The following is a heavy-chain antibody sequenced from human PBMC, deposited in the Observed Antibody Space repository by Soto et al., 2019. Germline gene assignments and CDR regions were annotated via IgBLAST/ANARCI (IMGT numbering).Heavy chain of an antibody. D-gene: IGHD3-22*01. CDR2: ISWDSRSL. V-gene: IGHV3-9*01. CDR1: GFVFENYA. CDR3: TKDAVKYFDGSGYFPT. J-gene: IGHJ5*02. Sequence: DVQLVETGGGLVHPGRSLRLSCAASGFVFENYAMHWVRQVPGKGLAWVSGISWDSRSLGYADSVKGRCTISRDNGENSVYLHLNSLKIEDTAFYFCTKDAVKYFDGSGYFPTWGQGTLVTVS.